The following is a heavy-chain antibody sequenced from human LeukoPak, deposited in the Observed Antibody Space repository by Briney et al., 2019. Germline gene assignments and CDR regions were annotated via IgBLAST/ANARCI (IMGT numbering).Heavy chain of an antibody. CDR3: ARPEEDYYGMDV. CDR1: GFTFSSYW. CDR2: INSDGSST. V-gene: IGHV3-74*01. Sequence: PGGSLRLSCAASGFTFSSYWVHWVRQAPGKGLVWVSRINSDGSSTSYADSVKGRFTISRDNAKNTLYLQMNSLRAEDTAVYYCARPEEDYYGMDVWGKGTTVTVSS. J-gene: IGHJ6*04.